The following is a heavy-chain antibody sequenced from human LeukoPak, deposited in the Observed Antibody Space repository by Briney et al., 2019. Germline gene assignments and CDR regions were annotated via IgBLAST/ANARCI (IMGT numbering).Heavy chain of an antibody. J-gene: IGHJ4*02. V-gene: IGHV3-7*01. CDR1: GGSISSDEYY. D-gene: IGHD3-3*01. CDR2: IKQDGSEE. Sequence: ETLSLTCTVSGGSISSDEYYWSWVRQAPGKGLEWVANIKQDGSEEYYVDSVKGRFTISRDNAKNSLYLQMNSLRAEDTAVYYCASLPLRFLEWSDYWGQGTLVTVSS. CDR3: ASLPLRFLEWSDY.